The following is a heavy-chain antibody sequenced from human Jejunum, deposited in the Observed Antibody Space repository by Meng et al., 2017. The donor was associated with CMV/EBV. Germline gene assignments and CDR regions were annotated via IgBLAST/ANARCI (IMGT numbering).Heavy chain of an antibody. D-gene: IGHD3-10*01. V-gene: IGHV4-61*01. CDR3: ARGAINMIRGVPYYFDY. Sequence: SSGSYYLNWIRQSPGKGLEWIAYVFYSGSSDYNPSLKSRITVSVDTSKNQFFLQLSSVTAADTAVYYCARGAINMIRGVPYYFDYWGQGALVTVSS. CDR2: VFYSGSS. J-gene: IGHJ4*02. CDR1: SSGSYY.